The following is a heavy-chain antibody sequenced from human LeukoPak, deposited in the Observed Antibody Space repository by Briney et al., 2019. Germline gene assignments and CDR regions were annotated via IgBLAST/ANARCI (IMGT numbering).Heavy chain of an antibody. D-gene: IGHD4-23*01. Sequence: SETLSLTCTVSGGSISSYYWSWIRQPPGKGLEWIGYIYYSGSTNYNPSLKSRVTISVDTSKNQFSLKLSSVTAADTAVYYCARQSGGNEDFDYWGQGTLVTVSS. CDR2: IYYSGST. J-gene: IGHJ4*02. CDR3: ARQSGGNEDFDY. CDR1: GGSISSYY. V-gene: IGHV4-59*08.